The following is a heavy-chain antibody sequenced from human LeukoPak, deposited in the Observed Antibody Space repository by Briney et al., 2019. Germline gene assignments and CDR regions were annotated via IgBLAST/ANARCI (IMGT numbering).Heavy chain of an antibody. V-gene: IGHV3-7*01. CDR3: ARQTYDYDSSGFDY. CDR1: GFTFSSYW. D-gene: IGHD3-22*01. CDR2: IKQDGSEK. J-gene: IGHJ4*02. Sequence: PGGSLRLSCAASGFTFSSYWMSWVRQAPGKGLEWVANIKQDGSEKYYVDSVKGRFTISRDNAKNSLYLQMNSLRAEDTAVYYCARQTYDYDSSGFDYWGQGTLVTVSS.